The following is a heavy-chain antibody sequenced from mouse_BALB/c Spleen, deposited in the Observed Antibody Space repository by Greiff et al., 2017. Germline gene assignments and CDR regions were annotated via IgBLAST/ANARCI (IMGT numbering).Heavy chain of an antibody. Sequence: QVQLQQSGPELVRPGVSVKISCKGSGYTFTDYAMHWVKQSHAKSLEWIGVISTYYGNTNYNQKFKGKATMTVDKSSSTAYMELARLTSEDSAIYYCARGGRGGFAYWGQGTLVTVSA. CDR2: ISTYYGNT. CDR1: GYTFTDYA. D-gene: IGHD3-3*01. J-gene: IGHJ3*01. CDR3: ARGGRGGFAY. V-gene: IGHV1-67*01.